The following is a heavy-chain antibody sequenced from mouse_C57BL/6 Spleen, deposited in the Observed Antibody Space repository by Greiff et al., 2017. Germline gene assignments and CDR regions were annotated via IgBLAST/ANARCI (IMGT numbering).Heavy chain of an antibody. CDR1: GYTFTDHT. J-gene: IGHJ4*01. Sequence: VQLVESDAELVKPGASVKISCKVSGYTFTDHTIHWMKQRPEQGLEWIGYIYPRDGSTKYNEKFKGKATLTADKSSSTAYMQLNSLTSEDSAVYFCAREGVYYGNYVGAMDYWGQGTSVTVSS. CDR3: AREGVYYGNYVGAMDY. D-gene: IGHD2-1*01. V-gene: IGHV1-78*01. CDR2: IYPRDGST.